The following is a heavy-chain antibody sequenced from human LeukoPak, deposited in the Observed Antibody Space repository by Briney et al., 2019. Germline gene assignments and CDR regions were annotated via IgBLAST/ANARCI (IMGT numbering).Heavy chain of an antibody. J-gene: IGHJ4*02. CDR2: IWSDGSNK. CDR1: GFTFSDYG. V-gene: IGHV3-33*01. D-gene: IGHD3-10*01. Sequence: GGSLRLSCAASGFTFSDYGIHWVRQAPGKGLEWVAVIWSDGSNKYYADSVEGRFTISRDNSKKTLYLQMNSLRVEDTAVYYCVRASGSFDYWGQGTLVTVSS. CDR3: VRASGSFDY.